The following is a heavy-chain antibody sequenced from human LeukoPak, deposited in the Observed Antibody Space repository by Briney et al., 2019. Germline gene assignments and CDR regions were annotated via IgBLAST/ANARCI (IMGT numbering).Heavy chain of an antibody. Sequence: GASVKVSCKASGGTFSSYAISWVRQAPGQGLEWMGGIIPIFGTANYAQKFQGRVTITTDESTSTAYMELSSLRSEDTAVYYCARDMRHCSSTSCYFSRPDNWFDPWGQGTLVTVSS. CDR1: GGTFSSYA. CDR2: IIPIFGTA. V-gene: IGHV1-69*05. CDR3: ARDMRHCSSTSCYFSRPDNWFDP. D-gene: IGHD2-2*01. J-gene: IGHJ5*02.